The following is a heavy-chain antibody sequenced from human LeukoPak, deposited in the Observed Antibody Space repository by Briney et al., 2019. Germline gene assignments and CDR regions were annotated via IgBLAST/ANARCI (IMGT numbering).Heavy chain of an antibody. D-gene: IGHD6-19*01. J-gene: IGHJ6*03. CDR1: GGSISSYY. Sequence: SETLSLTCTVSGGSISSYYWSWIRQPAGKGLEWIGRIYTSGSTNYNPSLKSRVTMSVDTSKNQFSLKLSSVTAADTAVYYCARDNRLAVAGLNYYYYYMDVWGKGTTVTISS. CDR2: IYTSGST. V-gene: IGHV4-4*07. CDR3: ARDNRLAVAGLNYYYYYMDV.